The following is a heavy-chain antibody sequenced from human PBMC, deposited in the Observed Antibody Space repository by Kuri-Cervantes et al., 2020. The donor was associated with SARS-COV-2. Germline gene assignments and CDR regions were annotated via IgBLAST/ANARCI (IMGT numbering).Heavy chain of an antibody. Sequence: ASVKVSCKVSGYTLIELSMHWVRQAPGKGLEWMGGFDPEDGETIYAQKFQGRVTMTEDTSTDTAYMELSSLRSEDTAVYYCVAVFGVVNNMYSSLFEGMDVWGQGTTVTVSS. D-gene: IGHD3-3*01. J-gene: IGHJ6*02. CDR1: GYTLIELS. CDR2: FDPEDGET. V-gene: IGHV1-24*01. CDR3: VAVFGVVNNMYSSLFEGMDV.